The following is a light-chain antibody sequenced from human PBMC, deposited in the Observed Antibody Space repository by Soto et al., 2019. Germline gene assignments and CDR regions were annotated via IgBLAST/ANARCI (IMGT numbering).Light chain of an antibody. V-gene: IGKV1-39*01. Sequence: DIQMTQSPSSLSASIGDRVTITCRASQSISSYLNWYQQKPGTAPQLLIHTASSLQGGVPSRFSGSGSGTDFTITISNLQPEDFATYYCQQSYGLPRAFGLGTKVDIK. CDR1: QSISSY. CDR2: TAS. J-gene: IGKJ1*01. CDR3: QQSYGLPRA.